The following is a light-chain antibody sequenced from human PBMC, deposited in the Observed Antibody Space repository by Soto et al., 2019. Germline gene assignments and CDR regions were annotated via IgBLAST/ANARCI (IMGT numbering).Light chain of an antibody. CDR3: CSYAGSRTDVV. CDR2: EGS. Sequence: QSALTQPASVSGSPGQSITISCTGTNSDVGSYNLVSWYQQHPGKAPKLMIYEGSKRPSGVSNRFSGSKSCNTASLTISGLQAEDEADYYCCSYAGSRTDVVFGGGTKLTVL. V-gene: IGLV2-23*01. CDR1: NSDVGSYNL. J-gene: IGLJ2*01.